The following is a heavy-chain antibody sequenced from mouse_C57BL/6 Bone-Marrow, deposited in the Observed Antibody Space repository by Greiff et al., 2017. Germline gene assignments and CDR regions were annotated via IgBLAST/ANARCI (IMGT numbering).Heavy chain of an antibody. J-gene: IGHJ2*01. CDR3: AKRGGKCFDY. Sequence: EVMLVESGGDLVKPGGSLKLSCAASGFTFSSYGMSWVRQTPDKRLEWVATISSGGSYTYYQDSVKGRFTISRDNAKNTLYLQMSSLQSEDTAMYDCAKRGGKCFDYWGQGTTLTVSS. V-gene: IGHV5-6*02. CDR2: ISSGGSYT. D-gene: IGHD2-1*01. CDR1: GFTFSSYG.